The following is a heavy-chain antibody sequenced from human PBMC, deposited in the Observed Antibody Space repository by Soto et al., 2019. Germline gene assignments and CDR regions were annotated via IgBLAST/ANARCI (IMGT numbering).Heavy chain of an antibody. CDR2: AYFRSKWYN. CDR1: GDSVSSNTAS. Sequence: SQTLSLTCAISGDSVSSNTASWNWIRQSPSRGLEWLGRAYFRSKWYNDYAVSVKSRIIINPDTSNNQFSLQLNSVTPEDTAVYFCAKGDNLGPKTGYAFDPWGQGIMVTV. V-gene: IGHV6-1*01. J-gene: IGHJ5*02. CDR3: AKGDNLGPKTGYAFDP. D-gene: IGHD5-12*01.